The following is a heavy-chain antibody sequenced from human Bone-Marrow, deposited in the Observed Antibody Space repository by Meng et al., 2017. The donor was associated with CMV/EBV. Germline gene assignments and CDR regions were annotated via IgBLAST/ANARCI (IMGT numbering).Heavy chain of an antibody. V-gene: IGHV4-38-2*01. D-gene: IGHD2-2*02. CDR1: GFTFSDAW. Sequence: SQTLSLTCAVSGFTFSDAWMSWVRQPPGKGLEWIGSIYYSGSTYYNPSLKSRVTISVDTSKNQFSLKLSSVTAADTAVYYCARRGYCSSTSCYTLTIFGVGDYYGMDVWGQGTTVTVSS. J-gene: IGHJ6*02. CDR3: ARRGYCSSTSCYTLTIFGVGDYYGMDV. CDR2: IYYSGST.